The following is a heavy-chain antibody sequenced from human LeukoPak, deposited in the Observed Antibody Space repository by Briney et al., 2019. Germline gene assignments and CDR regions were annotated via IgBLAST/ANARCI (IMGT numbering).Heavy chain of an antibody. CDR2: IKQDGSEK. V-gene: IGHV3-7*01. CDR3: ARDGPRSYYYYGMDV. J-gene: IGHJ6*02. Sequence: GGPLRLSCAASGFTFSSYWMSWVRQAPGKGLEWVANIKQDGSEKYYVDSVKGRFTISRDNAKNSLYLQMNSLRAEDTAVYYCARDGPRSYYYYGMDVWGQGTTVTVSS. CDR1: GFTFSSYW.